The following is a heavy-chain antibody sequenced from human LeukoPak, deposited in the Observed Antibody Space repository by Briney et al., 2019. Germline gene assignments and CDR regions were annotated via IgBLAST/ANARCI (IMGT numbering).Heavy chain of an antibody. V-gene: IGHV4-34*01. Sequence: SETLSLTCAVYGGSFSGYYWSWIRQPPGKGLEWIGEINHSGSTNYNPSLKSRVTISVDTSKNQFSLKLSSVTAADTAVYYCAREGVVGAYGHFDYWGQGALVTVSS. D-gene: IGHD2-15*01. CDR1: GGSFSGYY. CDR2: INHSGST. J-gene: IGHJ4*02. CDR3: AREGVVGAYGHFDY.